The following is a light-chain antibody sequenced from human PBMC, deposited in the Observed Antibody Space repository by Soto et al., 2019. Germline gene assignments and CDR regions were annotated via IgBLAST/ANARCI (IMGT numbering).Light chain of an antibody. CDR3: QQYGSPLWT. Sequence: EIVLTQSPGTLSLSPGDRATLSCRASQSVTGTYLAWYQHKPGQAPRLLIYGESIRATCIPDRFSGSWSGTDFTLTISRLEPEDFAVYYCQQYGSPLWTFGQGTKVEI. CDR1: QSVTGTY. V-gene: IGKV3-20*01. J-gene: IGKJ1*01. CDR2: GES.